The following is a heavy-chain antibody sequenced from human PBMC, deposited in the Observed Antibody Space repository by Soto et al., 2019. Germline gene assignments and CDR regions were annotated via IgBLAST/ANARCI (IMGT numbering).Heavy chain of an antibody. CDR1: GYTFTNYD. CDR3: ARGYYDGSGRPTTGGMDV. V-gene: IGHV1-18*01. CDR2: ISTYTGNT. D-gene: IGHD3-10*01. Sequence: QVHLVQSGAEVKKPGASVKVSCKASGYTFTNYDINWVRQAPGQGLEWMGWISTYTGNTNYARKLQGRVTTTTDTSTSTAYMELRSLRSDDTAVYYCARGYYDGSGRPTTGGMDVWGQGTTVTVSS. J-gene: IGHJ6*02.